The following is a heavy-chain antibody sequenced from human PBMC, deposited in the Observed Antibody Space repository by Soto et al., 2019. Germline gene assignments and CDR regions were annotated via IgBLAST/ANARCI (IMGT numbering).Heavy chain of an antibody. J-gene: IGHJ6*02. D-gene: IGHD2-2*01. V-gene: IGHV3-30-3*01. Sequence: GGSLRLSCAASGFTFSSYAMHWVRQAPGKGLEWVAVISYDGSNKYYADSVKGRFTISRDNSKNTLYLQMNRLRAEDTAVYYCAREDLNIVVVPAAMDYYGMDVWGQGTTVTVSS. CDR1: GFTFSSYA. CDR2: ISYDGSNK. CDR3: AREDLNIVVVPAAMDYYGMDV.